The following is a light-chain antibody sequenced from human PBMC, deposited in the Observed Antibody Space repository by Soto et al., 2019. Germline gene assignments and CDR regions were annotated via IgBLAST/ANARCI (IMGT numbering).Light chain of an antibody. J-gene: IGKJ1*01. CDR1: QSVSSN. CDR2: GAS. Sequence: EIVMTQAPATLSVSPGEIATLSCSASQSVSSNLAWYQQKPGRAPRLLIHGASNRATGIPDRFSGSGSGTDFTLTITRLEPEDFAVYYCQKYGGSPRKFGQGTKVDIK. V-gene: IGKV3-20*01. CDR3: QKYGGSPRK.